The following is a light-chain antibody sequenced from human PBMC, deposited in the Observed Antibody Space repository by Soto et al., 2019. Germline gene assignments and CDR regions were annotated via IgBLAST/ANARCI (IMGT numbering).Light chain of an antibody. J-gene: IGLJ3*02. Sequence: QPASVSGSPGQSITISCTGTSSDVGGYNYVSWYQQHPGKAPKLMIYDVTTRPSGVSNRFSGSKSDNTASLTISGLQAEDEADYYCSSYTSSSTEVFGGGTKLTVL. CDR1: SSDVGGYNY. CDR3: SSYTSSSTEV. V-gene: IGLV2-14*01. CDR2: DVT.